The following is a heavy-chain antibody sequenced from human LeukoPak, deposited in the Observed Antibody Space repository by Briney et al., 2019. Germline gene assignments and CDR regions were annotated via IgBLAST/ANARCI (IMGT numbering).Heavy chain of an antibody. J-gene: IGHJ4*02. CDR3: ARESMAVTDY. CDR1: GFTFSSYS. D-gene: IGHD2-21*02. CDR2: ISSSSSYI. Sequence: GGSLRLSCAASGFTFSSYSMNWVRQAPGKGLEWVSSISSSSSYIYYADSVKGRFTISRDDAKNSLYLQMNSLRAEDTAVYYCARESMAVTDYWGQGTLVTVSS. V-gene: IGHV3-21*01.